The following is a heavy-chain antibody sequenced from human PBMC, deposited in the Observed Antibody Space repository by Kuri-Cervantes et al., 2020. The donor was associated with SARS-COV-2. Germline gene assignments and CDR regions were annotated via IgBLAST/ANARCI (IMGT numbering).Heavy chain of an antibody. CDR1: GFTFSSYG. CDR3: AKWGGYCSGGSCSRPFQH. CDR2: IWYDGSNK. Sequence: GESLKISCAASGFTFSSYGMHWVRQAPGKGLEWVAVIWYDGSNKYYADSVKGRFTISRDNSKNTLYLQMNSLRAEDTAVYYCAKWGGYCSGGSCSRPFQHWGQGTLVTVSS. J-gene: IGHJ1*01. V-gene: IGHV3-33*06. D-gene: IGHD2-15*01.